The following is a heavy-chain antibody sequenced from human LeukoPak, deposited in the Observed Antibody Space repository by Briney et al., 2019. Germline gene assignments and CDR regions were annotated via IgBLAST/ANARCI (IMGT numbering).Heavy chain of an antibody. CDR3: ARGRNIGVVGAATNLEDC. CDR1: GYTFTVYY. V-gene: IGHV1-2*02. D-gene: IGHD2-15*01. Sequence: ASVKVSCKASGYTFTVYYMHWVRQAPGQGLEWMGWINPNSGGTNYAQKFQGRVTMTRDTSISTAYMELSSLRSDDTAVYYCARGRNIGVVGAATNLEDCWGQGTLVTVSS. J-gene: IGHJ4*02. CDR2: INPNSGGT.